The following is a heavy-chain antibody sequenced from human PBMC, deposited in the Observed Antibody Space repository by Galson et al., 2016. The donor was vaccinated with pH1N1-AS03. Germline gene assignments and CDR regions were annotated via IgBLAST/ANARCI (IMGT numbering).Heavy chain of an antibody. CDR1: GDSVSSNTVA. CDR3: GGVRSLTSSWYGPIDY. V-gene: IGHV6-1*01. CDR2: TYYRSKWYA. J-gene: IGHJ4*02. D-gene: IGHD6-13*01. Sequence: CAISGDSVSSNTVAWNWIRLSPSRGLEWLGRTYYRSKWYADYGLSVERRLTITSDTSKNLISLQSNSLTPEDSAIYYFGGVRSLTSSWYGPIDYWGQGTRVTVSS.